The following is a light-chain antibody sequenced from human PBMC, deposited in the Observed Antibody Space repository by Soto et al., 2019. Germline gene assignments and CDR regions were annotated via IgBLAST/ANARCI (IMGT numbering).Light chain of an antibody. CDR2: GAS. CDR3: QQYNNWPPWT. Sequence: EIVMTQSPATLSVSPGERATLSCRASQSVSSNLAWYQQKPGQAPRLLIYGASTRATGIPARFSGSGSGTEFTLTISSLQSEDFEVYYCQQYNNWPPWTFGQATKVEIK. J-gene: IGKJ1*01. V-gene: IGKV3-15*01. CDR1: QSVSSN.